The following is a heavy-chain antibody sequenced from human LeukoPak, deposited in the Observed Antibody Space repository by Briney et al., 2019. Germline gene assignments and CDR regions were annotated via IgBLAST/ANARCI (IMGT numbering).Heavy chain of an antibody. D-gene: IGHD3-3*01. CDR1: GYTFTSYG. CDR3: ASTYYDFWSGYLGWFDP. Sequence: ASVKVSCKASGYTFTSYGISWVRQAPGQGLEWMGWISAYNGNTNYAQKLQGRVTMTTDTSTSTAYMELRSLRSDDTAVYYCASTYYDFWSGYLGWFDPWGQGTLVTVSS. CDR2: ISAYNGNT. J-gene: IGHJ5*02. V-gene: IGHV1-18*01.